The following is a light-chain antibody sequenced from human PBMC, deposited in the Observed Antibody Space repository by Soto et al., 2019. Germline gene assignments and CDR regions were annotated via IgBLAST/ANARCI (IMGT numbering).Light chain of an antibody. J-gene: IGKJ5*01. CDR3: RQYNTWPPIT. Sequence: EIVMTQSPATLSVSPGERATLSCSASQSVSSNLAWYQQKPGQAPRLLISGASTRATGIPARFSGSGSGTEFALTISSLQSEDFAVYYWRQYNTWPPITVGEGTRLEI. CDR2: GAS. CDR1: QSVSSN. V-gene: IGKV3-15*01.